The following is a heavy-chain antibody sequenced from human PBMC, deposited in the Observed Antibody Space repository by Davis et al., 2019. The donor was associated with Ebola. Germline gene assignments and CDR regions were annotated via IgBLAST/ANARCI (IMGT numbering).Heavy chain of an antibody. CDR3: ARIGRKYYYYMDV. CDR2: IFSNDEK. CDR1: GFSLSTSGVG. V-gene: IGHV2-26*01. J-gene: IGHJ6*03. Sequence: SGPTLVKPTQTLTLTCTFSGFSLSTSGVGVGWIRQPPGKALEWLAHIFSNDEKSYSTSLKSRLTISKDTSKSQVVLTMTNMDPVDTATYYCARIGRKYYYYMDVWGKGTTVTVSS.